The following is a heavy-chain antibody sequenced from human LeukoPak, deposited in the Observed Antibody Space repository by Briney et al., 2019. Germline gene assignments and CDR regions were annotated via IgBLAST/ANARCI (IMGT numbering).Heavy chain of an antibody. CDR2: ICGSEDST. V-gene: IGHV3-23*01. J-gene: IGHJ4*02. CDR3: AKDLSADYNFVS. D-gene: IGHD3-16*01. Sequence: PGGSLRLSCAASGFTFTNYAMTWVRQAPGKGLEWISTICGSEDSTYYAYSVRGRFTTSRDNPKNTLYLQRNSLRAEDMAVYYCAKDLSADYNFVSCGQGTLV. CDR1: GFTFTNYA.